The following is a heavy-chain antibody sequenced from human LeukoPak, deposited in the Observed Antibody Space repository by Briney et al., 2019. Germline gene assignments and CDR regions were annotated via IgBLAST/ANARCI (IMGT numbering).Heavy chain of an antibody. V-gene: IGHV3-48*03. CDR2: ISSSGSTI. CDR3: ARAPYGVFDY. Sequence: PGGSLRLSCAASGFTFSSYEMNWVRQAPGKGLEWVSYISSSGSTIYYADSVKGRFTISRDNAKNSLYPQMNSLRAEDTAVYYCARAPYGVFDYWGQGTLVTVSS. D-gene: IGHD4-17*01. CDR1: GFTFSSYE. J-gene: IGHJ4*02.